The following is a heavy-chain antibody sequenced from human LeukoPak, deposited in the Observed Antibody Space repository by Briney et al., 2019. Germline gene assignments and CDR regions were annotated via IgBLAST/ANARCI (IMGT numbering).Heavy chain of an antibody. J-gene: IGHJ4*02. D-gene: IGHD1-26*01. Sequence: SGGSLRLSCEASGSTFSDSAMSWVRQASGRGLEWVSLISASGGNSYYADSVKGRFTVSRDSSKNTLHLQKNSLRAEDTAVYYCARDIELSCWGQGTLVTVSS. CDR3: ARDIELSC. CDR1: GSTFSDSA. CDR2: ISASGGNS. V-gene: IGHV3-23*01.